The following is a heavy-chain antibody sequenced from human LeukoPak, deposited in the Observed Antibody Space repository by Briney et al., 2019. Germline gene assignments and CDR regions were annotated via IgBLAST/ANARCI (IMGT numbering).Heavy chain of an antibody. CDR2: ISGSGGST. CDR3: AKERGYYDFWSGYYPYFDY. D-gene: IGHD3-3*01. Sequence: AGGSLRLSCAASGFTFSSYAMSWVRQAPGKGLEWVSAISGSGGSTYYADSVKDRFTISRDNSKNTLYLQMNSLRAEDTAVYYCAKERGYYDFWSGYYPYFDYWGQGTLVTVSS. CDR1: GFTFSSYA. V-gene: IGHV3-23*01. J-gene: IGHJ4*02.